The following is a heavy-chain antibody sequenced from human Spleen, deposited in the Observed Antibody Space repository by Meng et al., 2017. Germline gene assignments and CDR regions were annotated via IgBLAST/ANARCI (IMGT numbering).Heavy chain of an antibody. D-gene: IGHD2-15*01. V-gene: IGHV1-18*04. CDR3: ATHGLLLRVRYFYGVDV. CDR2: INIYNGIT. CDR1: DYTLTSDG. J-gene: IGHJ6*02. Sequence: ASVKVSCKVSDYTLTSDGFSWVRQAPGQGLQWMGWINIYNGITNYGRNFQGRVTMTEDTSTDTAYMELSSLRSDDTAVYYCATHGLLLRVRYFYGVDVWGQGTTVTVSS.